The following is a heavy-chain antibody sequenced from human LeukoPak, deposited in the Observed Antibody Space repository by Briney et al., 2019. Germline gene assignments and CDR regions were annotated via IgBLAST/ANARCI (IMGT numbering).Heavy chain of an antibody. Sequence: GGSLRLSCAASGFTFSSYGIHRVRQAPGKGLEWVAVISNDGSDKSYADSVKGRFTISRDNSRNTLYLQMNSLRAEDTAVYFCAKGTVIVGYYFDSWGQGTLVTVSS. D-gene: IGHD3-22*01. CDR2: ISNDGSDK. J-gene: IGHJ4*02. CDR1: GFTFSSYG. V-gene: IGHV3-30*18. CDR3: AKGTVIVGYYFDS.